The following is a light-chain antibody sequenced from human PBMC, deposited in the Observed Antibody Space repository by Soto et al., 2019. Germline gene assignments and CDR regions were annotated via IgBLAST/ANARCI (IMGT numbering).Light chain of an antibody. CDR3: QQRVNWPPT. J-gene: IGKJ4*01. V-gene: IGKV3-11*01. Sequence: EVVLTQSPARLSLSPGDRATLSGRADQSVSDYVGWYQQKPGQPPRLLFFDASSRASGVPHRFSAGGSGTDFTLIISSLQPEDFAVYYCQQRVNWPPTFGGGTKVEI. CDR2: DAS. CDR1: QSVSDY.